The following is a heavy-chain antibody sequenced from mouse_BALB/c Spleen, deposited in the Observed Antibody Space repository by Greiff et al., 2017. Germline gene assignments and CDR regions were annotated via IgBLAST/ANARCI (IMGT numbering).Heavy chain of an antibody. Sequence: EVQLVESGGGLVQPGGSRKLSCAASGFTFSSFGMHWVRQAPEKGLEWVAYISSGSSTIYYADTVKGRFTISRDNPKNTLFLQMTSLRSEDTAMYYCARSGSYRAMDYWGQGTSVTVSS. CDR2: ISSGSSTI. CDR1: GFTFSSFG. V-gene: IGHV5-17*02. CDR3: ARSGSYRAMDY. D-gene: IGHD1-1*02. J-gene: IGHJ4*01.